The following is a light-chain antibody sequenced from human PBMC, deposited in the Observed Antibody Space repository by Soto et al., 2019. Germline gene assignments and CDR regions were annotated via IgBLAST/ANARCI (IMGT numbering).Light chain of an antibody. CDR1: TSDVGTYKF. CDR2: EVS. Sequence: QSVLTQPASVYGSPGQSITISCTGTTSDVGTYKFVSWYQQHPGIAPKLMIYEVSERPSGVSNRFSGSKSGNTASLTISGLQAEDEDDYYCCSHAGSHVIFGGGTKLTVL. V-gene: IGLV2-23*02. CDR3: CSHAGSHVI. J-gene: IGLJ2*01.